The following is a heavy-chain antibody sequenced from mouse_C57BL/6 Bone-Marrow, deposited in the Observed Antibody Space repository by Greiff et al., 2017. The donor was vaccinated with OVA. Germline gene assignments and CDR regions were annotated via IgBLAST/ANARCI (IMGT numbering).Heavy chain of an antibody. CDR2: IYPRDGST. CDR3: AREGYYYGSSDCWYFDV. CDR1: GYTFTSYD. J-gene: IGHJ1*03. V-gene: IGHV1-85*01. D-gene: IGHD1-1*01. Sequence: VQVVESGPELVKPGASVKLSCKASGYTFTSYDINWVKQRPGQGLEWIGWIYPRDGSTKYNEKFKGKATLTVDTSSSTAYMELHSLTSEDSAVYFCAREGYYYGSSDCWYFDVWGTGTTVTVSS.